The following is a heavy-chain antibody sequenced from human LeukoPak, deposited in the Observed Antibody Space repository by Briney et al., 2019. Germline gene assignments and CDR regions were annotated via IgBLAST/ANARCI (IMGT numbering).Heavy chain of an antibody. CDR2: INHSGST. CDR1: GGSFSGYY. V-gene: IGHV4-34*01. Sequence: SETLSLTSAVYGGSFSGYYWSWIRQPPGKGLEWIGEINHSGSTNYNPSLKSRVTISVDTSKNQFSLKLSSVTAADTAVYYCARFSSSWYVFDYWGQGTLVTVSS. D-gene: IGHD6-13*01. CDR3: ARFSSSWYVFDY. J-gene: IGHJ4*02.